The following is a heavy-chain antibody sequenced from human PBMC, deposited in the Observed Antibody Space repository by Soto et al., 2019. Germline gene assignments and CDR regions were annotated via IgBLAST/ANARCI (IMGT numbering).Heavy chain of an antibody. CDR1: GFTFSSYA. D-gene: IGHD3-3*01. CDR3: AKRFLELFFGVPDAFDI. J-gene: IGHJ3*02. V-gene: IGHV3-23*01. Sequence: EVQLLESGGGLVQPGGSLRLSCAASGFTFSSYAMSWVRQAPGKGLEWVSAISGSGGSTYYADSVKGRFTISRDNSKNTLYLQMNSLRAEDTAVYYCAKRFLELFFGVPDAFDIWGQGTMVTVSS. CDR2: ISGSGGST.